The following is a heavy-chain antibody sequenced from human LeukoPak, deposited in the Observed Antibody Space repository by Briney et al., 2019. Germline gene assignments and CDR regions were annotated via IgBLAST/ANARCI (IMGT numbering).Heavy chain of an antibody. D-gene: IGHD3-10*01. V-gene: IGHV3-15*01. J-gene: IGHJ4*02. CDR1: GFDIYNDW. CDR3: TLIKGWGSGTYYLDY. Sequence: GGSLRLSCAASGFDIYNDWMSWVRQAPARGLEWVGRIKSKSAGGTIDYAAPVNGRFIISRDDSKNTLYLQMNSLKTEDTAMYYCTLIKGWGSGTYYLDYWGQGTLVTVSS. CDR2: IKSKSAGGTI.